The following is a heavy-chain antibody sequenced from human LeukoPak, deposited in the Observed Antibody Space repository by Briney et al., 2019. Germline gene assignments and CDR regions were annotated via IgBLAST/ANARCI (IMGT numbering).Heavy chain of an antibody. Sequence: RASVKVSCKASGYTFTTYYMHWVRQAPGQGLEWMGIINPSGGSTSYAQKFQGRVTMTRDTSTSTVYMELSSLRSEDTAVYYCARDQSQLGRAFDIWGRGTMVTVSS. CDR1: GYTFTTYY. CDR3: ARDQSQLGRAFDI. D-gene: IGHD5-24*01. CDR2: INPSGGST. J-gene: IGHJ3*02. V-gene: IGHV1-46*01.